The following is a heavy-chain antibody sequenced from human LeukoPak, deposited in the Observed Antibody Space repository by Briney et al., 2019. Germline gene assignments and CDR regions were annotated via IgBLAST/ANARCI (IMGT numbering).Heavy chain of an antibody. J-gene: IGHJ5*02. Sequence: SETLSLTCTVSGGSISSSSYYWGWIRQPPGKGLEWIGSIYYSGSTYYNPSLKSRVTISVDTSKNQFSLKLSSVTAVDTAVYYCARDRGRGTKGNWFDPWGQGTLVTVSS. D-gene: IGHD2-8*01. CDR1: GGSISSSSYY. V-gene: IGHV4-39*07. CDR2: IYYSGST. CDR3: ARDRGRGTKGNWFDP.